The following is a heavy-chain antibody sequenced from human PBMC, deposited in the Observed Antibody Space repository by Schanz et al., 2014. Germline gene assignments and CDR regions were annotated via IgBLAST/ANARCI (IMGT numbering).Heavy chain of an antibody. CDR1: GFTFSTYA. J-gene: IGHJ6*02. D-gene: IGHD3-10*01. CDR3: ARAQGVIRLYYGVDV. Sequence: EVQLLESGGALVQPGGSLRLSCSASGFTFSTYAMSWVRQAPGKVLEWVSAINGNGGITYYADPVKGRFTISRDNSMNTVYRQMNSLRSDDAAVYYCARAQGVIRLYYGVDVWGQGTTVTVSS. V-gene: IGHV3-23*01. CDR2: INGNGGIT.